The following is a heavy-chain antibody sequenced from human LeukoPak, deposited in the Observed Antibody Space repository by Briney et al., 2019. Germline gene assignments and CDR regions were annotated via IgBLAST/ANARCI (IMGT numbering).Heavy chain of an antibody. J-gene: IGHJ4*02. CDR3: AKRHAAPGTPIYYFDY. CDR1: GFTFSSYA. CDR2: ISASGGGT. D-gene: IGHD6-13*01. Sequence: GGSLRLSSAAPGFTFSSYAMSWVRQAPGKRLEWVSTISASGGGTYYADSVKGRFTISRDNSKNTLSLQMNSLRVEDTAVYYCAKRHAAPGTPIYYFDYWGQGTLVTVSS. V-gene: IGHV3-23*01.